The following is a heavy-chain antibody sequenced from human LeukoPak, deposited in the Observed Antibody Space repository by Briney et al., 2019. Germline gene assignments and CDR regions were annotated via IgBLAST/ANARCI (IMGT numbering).Heavy chain of an antibody. V-gene: IGHV4-59*01. CDR3: ARGPYFTNHYDSSGYAYCFDS. Sequence: SETLSLTCTVSGGYISSYYWSWIRQPPGKGLEWIGYIYYSGSSDYNPSLKSRVTISVDTSTKQFSLRLRSVTAADTAIYYCARGPYFTNHYDSSGYAYCFDSWGQGTLVTVSS. CDR1: GGYISSYY. D-gene: IGHD3-22*01. CDR2: IYYSGSS. J-gene: IGHJ4*02.